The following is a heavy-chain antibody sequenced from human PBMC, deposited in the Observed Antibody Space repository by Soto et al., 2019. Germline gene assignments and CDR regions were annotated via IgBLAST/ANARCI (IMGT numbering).Heavy chain of an antibody. V-gene: IGHV1-69*06. D-gene: IGHD6-13*01. CDR1: GGTFSSYA. CDR3: ARGGYSSTWSNLLDRSGLDV. J-gene: IGHJ6*02. CDR2: IVPLFRTT. Sequence: QVQLVQSGAEAKKPGSSVQVSCKTSGGTFSSYAISWVRQAPGQGLEWMGGIVPLFRTTNYAQKFQGRVTITADTSTYTVYMELSVLRSGDTAVYYCARGGYSSTWSNLLDRSGLDVWGQGTTVTVSS.